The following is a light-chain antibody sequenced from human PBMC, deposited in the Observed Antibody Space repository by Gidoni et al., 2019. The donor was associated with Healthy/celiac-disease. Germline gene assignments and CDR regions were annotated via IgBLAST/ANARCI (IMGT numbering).Light chain of an antibody. V-gene: IGKV3-11*01. J-gene: IGKJ2*04. Sequence: EMVFTQSPATLSLSPGERATLSCRASQSVSSYLAWYHQKPGQAPRLLIYDASNRATGIPGRFSGSGSGTYFTLTISSLEPEDFAVYYWQQRSNWPRSFGQGTKLEIK. CDR3: QQRSNWPRS. CDR1: QSVSSY. CDR2: DAS.